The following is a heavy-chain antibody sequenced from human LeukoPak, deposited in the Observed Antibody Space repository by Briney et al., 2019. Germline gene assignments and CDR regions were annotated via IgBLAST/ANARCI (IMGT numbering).Heavy chain of an antibody. D-gene: IGHD2-21*01. CDR2: ISSTDAGT. J-gene: IGHJ4*02. V-gene: IGHV3-23*01. CDR1: GFSLSSYA. CDR3: AKAPVTSCRGAYCYPFDY. Sequence: GGSLRLSCAASGFSLSSYAMSWVRRAPGKGLEWVSAISSTDAGTYHADSVRGRFTISRDSSKNTLYLQMNSLRAEDAAVYYCAKAPVTSCRGAYCYPFDYWGQGTLVTVSS.